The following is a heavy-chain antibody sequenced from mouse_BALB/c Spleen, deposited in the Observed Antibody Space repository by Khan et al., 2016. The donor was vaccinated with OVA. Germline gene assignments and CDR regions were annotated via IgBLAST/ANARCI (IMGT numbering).Heavy chain of an antibody. D-gene: IGHD1-1*01. CDR2: ISYSGVT. CDR3: ARGNYYGYYFDY. Sequence: DVQLQESGPGLVKPSQSLSLTCTVTGYSITSGYAWNWIRQFPGNKLEWMGYISYSGVTSYTPSLKSRISITRDTSKNQFFLQLTSVTTEDTANYYCARGNYYGYYFDYWGQGTTLTVSS. CDR1: GYSITSGYA. J-gene: IGHJ2*01. V-gene: IGHV3-2*02.